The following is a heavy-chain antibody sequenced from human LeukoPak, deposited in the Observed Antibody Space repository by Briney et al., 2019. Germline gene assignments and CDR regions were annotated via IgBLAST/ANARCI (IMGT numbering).Heavy chain of an antibody. Sequence: GASVKVSCKASGYTFTSYGISWVRQAPGQGLEWMGWISAYNGNTNYAQKFQGRVTITTDESTSTAYMELSSLRSEDTAVYYCARGEGGYSSGWYMSSGWGQGTLVTVSS. CDR1: GYTFTSYG. V-gene: IGHV1-18*01. D-gene: IGHD6-19*01. CDR3: ARGEGGYSSGWYMSSG. J-gene: IGHJ4*02. CDR2: ISAYNGNT.